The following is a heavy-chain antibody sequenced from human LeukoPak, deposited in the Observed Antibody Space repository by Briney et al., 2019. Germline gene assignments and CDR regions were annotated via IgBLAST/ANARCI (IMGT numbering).Heavy chain of an antibody. CDR1: GGSISSGGYY. D-gene: IGHD4-17*01. CDR3: ARSRWGYGFDY. V-gene: IGHV4-31*03. CDR2: IYYSGST. J-gene: IGHJ4*02. Sequence: TLSLTCTVSGGSISSGGYYWSWIRQHPGKGLEWIGYIYYSGSTYYNPSLKSRVTISLDTSKNQFSLKLSSVTAADTAVYYCARSRWGYGFDYWGQGTLVTVSS.